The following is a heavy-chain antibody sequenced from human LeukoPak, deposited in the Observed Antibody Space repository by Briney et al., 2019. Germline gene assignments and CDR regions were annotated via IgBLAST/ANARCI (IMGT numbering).Heavy chain of an antibody. CDR3: ARQVRLIHQWLIQYYFDY. Sequence: KTSETLSLTGTVSGGSISSSSYYWGWIRQPPGKGLEWIGSIYYSGSTYYNPSLKSRVTISVDTSKNQFSLKLSSVTAADTAVYYCARQVRLIHQWLIQYYFDYWGQGTLVTVSS. CDR1: GGSISSSSYY. J-gene: IGHJ4*02. D-gene: IGHD6-19*01. CDR2: IYYSGST. V-gene: IGHV4-39*01.